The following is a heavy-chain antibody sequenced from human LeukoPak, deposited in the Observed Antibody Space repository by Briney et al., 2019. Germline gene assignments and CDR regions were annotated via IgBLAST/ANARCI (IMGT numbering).Heavy chain of an antibody. CDR2: ISSSSSYI. V-gene: IGHV3-21*01. CDR1: GFTFRSYN. D-gene: IGHD2-15*01. Sequence: GGSLRLSCAASGFTFRSYNMNWVRQAPGKGLEWVSSISSSSSYIYYADSVKGRFTISRDNTKNSLYLQMNSLRVEDTAVYYCAKVRRINCSRGSCLRFDPWGQGTLVTVSS. CDR3: AKVRRINCSRGSCLRFDP. J-gene: IGHJ5*02.